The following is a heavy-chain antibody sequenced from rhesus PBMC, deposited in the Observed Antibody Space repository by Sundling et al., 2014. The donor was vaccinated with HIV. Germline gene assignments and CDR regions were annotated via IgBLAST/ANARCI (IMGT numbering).Heavy chain of an antibody. Sequence: QVTLKESGPALVKPTQTLTLTCTFSGFSLNTNGLGVGWIRQPPGKALEWLASIYWGDNKFYNTSLKNRLTISKDTSKNQVVLTLSNMDPVDTATYYCARVLGIYRHFDSWGQGVLVTVSS. V-gene: IGHV2S1*01. J-gene: IGHJ4*01. CDR3: ARVLGIYRHFDS. D-gene: IGHD5-12*01. CDR2: IYWGDNK. CDR1: GFSLNTNGLG.